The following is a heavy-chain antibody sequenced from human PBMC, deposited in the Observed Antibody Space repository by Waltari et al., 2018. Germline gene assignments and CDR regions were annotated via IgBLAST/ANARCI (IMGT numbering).Heavy chain of an antibody. Sequence: QVQLQQWGAGLLKPSETLSLTCAVYGGSFSGYYWSWIRQPPGKGLEWIGEIKHNGRTSNNPSLKSRVTISVDTSKNQFSLKLSSVTAADTAVYYGARGSTVYVWGSYRAAGFDYWGQGTLVTVSS. V-gene: IGHV4-34*01. D-gene: IGHD3-16*01. CDR2: IKHNGRT. CDR1: GGSFSGYY. CDR3: ARGSTVYVWGSYRAAGFDY. J-gene: IGHJ4*02.